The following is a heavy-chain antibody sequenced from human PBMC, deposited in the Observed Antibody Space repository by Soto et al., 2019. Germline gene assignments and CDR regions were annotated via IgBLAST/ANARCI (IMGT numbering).Heavy chain of an antibody. D-gene: IGHD3-3*01. Sequence: GASVKVSCKTSGYTFTTYGIHWVRQAPGQGLEWMGWISGYNGNTNYARKFQDRVTMTTGTSRSVGYLELRSLTFEDTAVYYCARGAHGSGYGVYWGQGTLVTVYS. CDR1: GYTFTTYG. V-gene: IGHV1-18*01. J-gene: IGHJ4*02. CDR2: ISGYNGNT. CDR3: ARGAHGSGYGVY.